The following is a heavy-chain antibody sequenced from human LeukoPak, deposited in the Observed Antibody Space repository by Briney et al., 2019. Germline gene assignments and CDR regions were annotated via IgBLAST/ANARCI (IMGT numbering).Heavy chain of an antibody. CDR3: ASMDYDSSGYPDPYFDY. V-gene: IGHV1-18*01. J-gene: IGHJ4*02. CDR2: ISAYNGNT. CDR1: GYTFTSYG. D-gene: IGHD3-22*01. Sequence: ASVKVSCKASGYTFTSYGISWVRQAPGQGLEWMGWISAYNGNTNYAQKLQGRVTTTTDTSTSTAYMELRSLRSDDTAVYYCASMDYDSSGYPDPYFDYWGQGTLVTVSS.